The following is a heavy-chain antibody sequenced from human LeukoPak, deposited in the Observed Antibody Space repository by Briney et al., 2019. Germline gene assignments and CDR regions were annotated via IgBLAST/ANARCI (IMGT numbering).Heavy chain of an antibody. CDR1: GYTFTSYG. D-gene: IGHD6-13*01. V-gene: IGHV1-18*01. J-gene: IGHJ6*02. CDR3: ARWQGYSSSWYGYYYYGMDV. CDR2: ISAYNGNT. Sequence: ASVKVSCKASGYTFTSYGISWVRQAPGQGLEWMGWISAYNGNTNYAQKLQGRVTMTTDTSTSTAYMELRSLRSDDTAVYYCARWQGYSSSWYGYYYYGMDVWGQGTTVTVSS.